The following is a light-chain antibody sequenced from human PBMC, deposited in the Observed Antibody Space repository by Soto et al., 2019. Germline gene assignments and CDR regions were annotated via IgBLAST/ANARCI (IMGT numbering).Light chain of an antibody. J-gene: IGKJ1*01. V-gene: IGKV3-20*01. CDR2: GAS. CDR1: QSVSSSY. CDR3: QQYGSSSWT. Sequence: EIVLTQSPGTLSLSPGERATLSCRASQSVSSSYLAWYQQKPGQAPRLLIYGASRRATGIPDRFSGSGSGTDFTLTISRLEPEDFAVYYCQQYGSSSWTFGQGTKWIS.